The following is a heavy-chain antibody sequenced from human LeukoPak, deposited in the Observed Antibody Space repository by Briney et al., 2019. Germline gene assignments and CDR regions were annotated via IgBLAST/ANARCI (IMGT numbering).Heavy chain of an antibody. J-gene: IGHJ4*02. V-gene: IGHV4-4*02. Sequence: PSGTLSLTCAVSGGSISSSNWWSWVRQPPGKGLEWIGEIYHSGSTYYNPSLKSRVTISVDRSKNQFSLKLSSVTAADTAVYYCARDSYYDSSGLDYWGQGTLVTVSS. CDR3: ARDSYYDSSGLDY. CDR1: GGSISSSNW. CDR2: IYHSGST. D-gene: IGHD3-22*01.